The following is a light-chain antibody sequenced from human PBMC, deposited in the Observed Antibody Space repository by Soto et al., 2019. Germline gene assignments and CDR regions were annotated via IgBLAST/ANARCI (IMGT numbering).Light chain of an antibody. CDR1: QGVSGN. CDR2: GAS. J-gene: IGKJ1*01. CDR3: QQYGSSRWT. Sequence: EIVMTQSPATLSVSPGERATLSCRASQGVSGNLAWYQQKPGQAPRLLIYGASTRATGIPARFSGSGSGTEFTLTISRLEPEDFAVYYCQQYGSSRWTFGQGTKV. V-gene: IGKV3-15*01.